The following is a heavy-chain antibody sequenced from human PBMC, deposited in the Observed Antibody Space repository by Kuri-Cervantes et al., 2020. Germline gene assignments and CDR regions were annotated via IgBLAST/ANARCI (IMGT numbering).Heavy chain of an antibody. D-gene: IGHD4-17*01. J-gene: IGHJ6*02. CDR2: IYTSGST. CDR3: ARGDYGDLVHGMDV. Sequence: SETLSLTCTVSGGSISSGSYYWSWIRQPAGKGLEWIGRIYTSGSTNYNPSLKSRVTISVDTSKNQFSLKLSSVTAADTAVYYCARGDYGDLVHGMDVWGQGTTVTVSS. V-gene: IGHV4-61*02. CDR1: GGSISSGSYY.